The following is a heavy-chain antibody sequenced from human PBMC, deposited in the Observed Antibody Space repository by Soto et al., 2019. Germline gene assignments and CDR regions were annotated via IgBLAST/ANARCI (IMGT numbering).Heavy chain of an antibody. D-gene: IGHD3-16*01. CDR1: GGTFGSHT. J-gene: IGHJ4*02. CDR2: IIPVFNAA. Sequence: QVQLVQSGAEVKKPGSSVRVSCKVSGGTFGSHTFTWVRQAPGQGLEWMGEIIPVFNAANYAQRFQDRVTITEGSFATTVYLELSRLTSAYTATYCFARMETLTYHNTRGTDLDFWCQGILVSVSS. CDR3: ARMETLTYHNTRGTDLDF. V-gene: IGHV1-69*06.